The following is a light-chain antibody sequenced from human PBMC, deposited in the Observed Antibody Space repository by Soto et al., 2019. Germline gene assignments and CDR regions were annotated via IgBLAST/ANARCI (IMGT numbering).Light chain of an antibody. V-gene: IGKV4-1*01. CDR1: QSVLYNSNNKNY. CDR2: GAS. CDR3: QQYDTSPRT. J-gene: IGKJ1*01. Sequence: DIVMAQSPDSLAVSLGERATINCKSSQSVLYNSNNKNYLTWYQLKPGQAPRLLIYGASSRATGIPDRFSGSGSGTDFTLTISRLEPEDFAVYYCQQYDTSPRTFGQGTKVDIK.